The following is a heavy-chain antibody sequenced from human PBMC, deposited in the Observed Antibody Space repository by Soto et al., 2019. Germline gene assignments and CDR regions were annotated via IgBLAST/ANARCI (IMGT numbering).Heavy chain of an antibody. CDR3: ERVSSPFGY. Sequence: EVQLVETGGSLIQPGGSLRLSCAVSGFTVRSNYMSWVRQAPGKGLEWVSIIYSSGNTYYADSVKGRFTMSRDTSNNTVFLQMISLRAEDTAVYYCERVSSPFGYWGQGTLVTVSS. CDR2: IYSSGNT. CDR1: GFTVRSNY. D-gene: IGHD3-16*01. J-gene: IGHJ4*02. V-gene: IGHV3-53*02.